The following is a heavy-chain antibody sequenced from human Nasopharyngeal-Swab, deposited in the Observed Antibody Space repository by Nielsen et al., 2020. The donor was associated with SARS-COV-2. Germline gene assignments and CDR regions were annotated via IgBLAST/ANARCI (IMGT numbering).Heavy chain of an antibody. CDR2: VYYSGSA. CDR1: GGSIGGYY. Sequence: SETLSLTCTVSGGSIGGYYWSWIRQPPGGGLEWIAYVYYSGSANYSPSFKSRATISVDSSKKQLSLKLSSVTAADTAVYYCARSSGYYFDFWGQGTLITVSS. CDR3: ARSSGYYFDF. D-gene: IGHD6-6*01. V-gene: IGHV4-59*01. J-gene: IGHJ4*02.